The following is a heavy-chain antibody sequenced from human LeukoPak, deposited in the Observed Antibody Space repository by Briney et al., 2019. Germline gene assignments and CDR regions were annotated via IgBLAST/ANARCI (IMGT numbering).Heavy chain of an antibody. J-gene: IGHJ4*02. CDR1: GFTFSSYS. CDR2: ISSSSSYI. CDR3: ARDRPRAYYDSSGYYPFDY. D-gene: IGHD3-22*01. V-gene: IGHV3-21*01. Sequence: GGSLRPSCAASGFTFSSYSMNWVRQAPGKGLEWVSSISSSSSYIYYADSVKGRFTISRDNAKNSLYLQMNSLRAEDTAVYYCARDRPRAYYDSSGYYPFDYWGQGTLVTVSS.